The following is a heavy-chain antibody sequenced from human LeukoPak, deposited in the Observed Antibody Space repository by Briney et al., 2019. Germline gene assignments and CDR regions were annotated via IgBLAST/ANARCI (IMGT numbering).Heavy chain of an antibody. CDR3: TKVTDWRTGFDY. Sequence: TGGSLRLSCAASGFTFDGYGMYWVRQAPGKGLGWVSGITWNSDDMAYADSVKGRFTISRDNAKNCLYLQMNSLRVEDTALYYCTKVTDWRTGFDYWGQGTLVTVSS. D-gene: IGHD3-9*01. CDR2: ITWNSDDM. J-gene: IGHJ4*02. V-gene: IGHV3-9*01. CDR1: GFTFDGYG.